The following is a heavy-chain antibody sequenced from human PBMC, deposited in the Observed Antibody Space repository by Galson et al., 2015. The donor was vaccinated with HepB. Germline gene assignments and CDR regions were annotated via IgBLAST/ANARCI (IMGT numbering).Heavy chain of an antibody. CDR1: GYSFTSYW. CDR2: IYPGDSDT. J-gene: IGHJ2*01. CDR3: ARRVSSWSLATGWYFDL. Sequence: QSGAEVKKPGESLKISCKGSGYSFTSYWIGWVRQMPGKGLEWMGIIYPGDSDTRYSPSFQGQVTISADKSISTAYLQWSSLKASDTAMYYCARRVSSWSLATGWYFDLWGRGTLVTVSS. D-gene: IGHD6-13*01. V-gene: IGHV5-51*03.